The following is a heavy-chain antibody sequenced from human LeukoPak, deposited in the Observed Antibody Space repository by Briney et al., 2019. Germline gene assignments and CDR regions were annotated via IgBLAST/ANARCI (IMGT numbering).Heavy chain of an antibody. CDR3: AKSYTGSWSGDLSDCYAVDV. CDR2: INPNSGGT. J-gene: IGHJ6*02. Sequence: ASVKVSCKTSGYTFTGQYLHWVRQAPGQGLEWMGWINPNSGGTKSAQKFQGRVIMTRDTSISTAYMELRSLSSDDTAVYYCAKSYTGSWSGDLSDCYAVDVWGQGTTVTVSS. D-gene: IGHD3-10*01. CDR1: GYTFTGQY. V-gene: IGHV1-2*02.